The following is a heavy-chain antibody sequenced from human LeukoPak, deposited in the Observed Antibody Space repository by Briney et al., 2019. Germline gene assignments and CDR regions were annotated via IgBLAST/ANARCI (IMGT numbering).Heavy chain of an antibody. J-gene: IGHJ3*02. CDR3: ARGWAALTNDAFDI. CDR2: IYHSGST. D-gene: IGHD1-14*01. Sequence: PSETLSLTCAVSGYSISSGYYWGWIRQPPGKGLEWIGSIYHSGSTNYNPSLKSRVTISVDTSKNQFSLKLSSVTAADTAVYYCARGWAALTNDAFDIWGQGTMVTVSS. V-gene: IGHV4-38-2*01. CDR1: GYSISSGYY.